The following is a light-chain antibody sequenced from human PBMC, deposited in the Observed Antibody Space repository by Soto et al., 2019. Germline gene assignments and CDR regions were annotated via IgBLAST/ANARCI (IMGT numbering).Light chain of an antibody. CDR3: LEHNPYPFI. J-gene: IGKJ4*01. V-gene: IGKV1-17*01. CDR2: GAS. Sequence: QMTQSPSSLSASVGDTVTISCRASQGIGDDLGWYQQKPGEAPRRLIYGASILPSGVPSRFRGSGSGTEFNLTISGLQPEYCATYFCLEHNPYPFIFGGGTKVEIK. CDR1: QGIGDD.